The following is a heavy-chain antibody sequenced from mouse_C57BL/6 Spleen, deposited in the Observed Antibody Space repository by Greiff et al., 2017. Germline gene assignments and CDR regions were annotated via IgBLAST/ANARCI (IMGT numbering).Heavy chain of an antibody. J-gene: IGHJ3*01. CDR2: IDPSDSET. V-gene: IGHV1-52*01. Sequence: VQLQQPGAGLVRPGSSVKLSCKASGYTFTSYWMHWVKQRPIQGLEWIGNIDPSDSETHYNQKFKDKATLTVDKSSSTAYMQLSSLTSEDSAVYYCARPSSGYLAYWGQGTLVTVSA. CDR1: GYTFTSYW. CDR3: ARPSSGYLAY. D-gene: IGHD3-2*02.